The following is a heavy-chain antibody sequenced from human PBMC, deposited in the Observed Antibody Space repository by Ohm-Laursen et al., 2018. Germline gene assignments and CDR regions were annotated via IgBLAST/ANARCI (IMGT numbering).Heavy chain of an antibody. D-gene: IGHD3-22*01. CDR1: GGSFSGYD. J-gene: IGHJ4*02. CDR3: ARMNYYDSRGADY. Sequence: SETLSLTCAVYGGSFSGYDWSWIRQPPGKGLEWIGEINHIGRTNYNPSLKSRVTISVDTSNNQVSLKLTSVTAADTAVYYCARMNYYDSRGADYWGQGTLVTVSS. CDR2: INHIGRT. V-gene: IGHV4-34*01.